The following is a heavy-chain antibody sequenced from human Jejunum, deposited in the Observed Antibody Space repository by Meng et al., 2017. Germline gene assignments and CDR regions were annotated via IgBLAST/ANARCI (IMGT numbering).Heavy chain of an antibody. V-gene: IGHV1-69*06. CDR1: GGTFRSYA. D-gene: IGHD3-22*01. CDR2: IIPVFGTA. J-gene: IGHJ6*02. Sequence: SVKVSCKASGGTFRSYAFSWVRQAPGQGLEWMGGIIPVFGTANYAQKFQGRVTITADKSTSTAYMELSSLRSEDTAVYFCARVAITMIIEVTRGYYYGFDVWGQGPTVPVSS. CDR3: ARVAITMIIEVTRGYYYGFDV.